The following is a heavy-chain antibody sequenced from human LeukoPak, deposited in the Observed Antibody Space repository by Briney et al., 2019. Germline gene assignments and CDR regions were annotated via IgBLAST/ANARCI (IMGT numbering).Heavy chain of an antibody. CDR1: RFTFSNYG. CDR3: AKDRRPVTGSFDY. D-gene: IGHD3-9*01. CDR2: ISDDGSNK. J-gene: IGHJ4*02. V-gene: IGHV3-30*18. Sequence: PGGSLRLSCAASRFTFSNYGMHWVRQAPGKGLEWVAVISDDGSNKYYTDSVKGRFTISRANSKNTLYLQMNSLRAEDTAVYYCAKDRRPVTGSFDYWGQGTLVTVSS.